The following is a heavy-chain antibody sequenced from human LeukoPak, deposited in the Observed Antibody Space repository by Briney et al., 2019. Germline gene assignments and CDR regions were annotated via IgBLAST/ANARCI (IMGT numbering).Heavy chain of an antibody. CDR3: AKDYGSGSYSHFDY. D-gene: IGHD3-10*01. CDR2: ISWNSGSI. J-gene: IGHJ4*02. CDR1: GFTFSSYG. V-gene: IGHV3-9*01. Sequence: GGSLRLSCAASGFTFSSYGMHWVRQAPGKGLEWVSGISWNSGSIGYADSVKGRFTISRDNAKNSLYLQMNSLRAEDTALYYCAKDYGSGSYSHFDYWGQGTLVTVSS.